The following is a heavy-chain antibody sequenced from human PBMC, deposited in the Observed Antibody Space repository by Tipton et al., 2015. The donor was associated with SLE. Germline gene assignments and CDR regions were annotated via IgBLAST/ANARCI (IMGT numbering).Heavy chain of an antibody. J-gene: IGHJ4*02. CDR1: GGSISSHY. D-gene: IGHD3-3*01. CDR3: ARDSDFWSGPRYFDY. CDR2: IYYSGST. Sequence: TLSLTCTVSGGSISSHYWSWIRQPPGKGLEWIGYIYYSGSTNYNPSLKSRVTISVDTSKNQFSLKLSSVTAADTAVYYCARDSDFWSGPRYFDYWGQGTLVTVSS. V-gene: IGHV4-59*11.